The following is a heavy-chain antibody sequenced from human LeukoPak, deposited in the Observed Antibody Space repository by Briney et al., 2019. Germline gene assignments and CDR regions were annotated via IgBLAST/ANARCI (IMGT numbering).Heavy chain of an antibody. V-gene: IGHV4-4*09. Sequence: PSETLSLTCSVSGASMSSNYWSWLRQPPGKGLEGIGYIYQSGNTNYSPSLESRVTMSVDESKNQFSLRVHFVSAADTAVYYCASTRRAAVAGRFDSWGQGTLVTVSS. J-gene: IGHJ4*02. CDR2: IYQSGNT. D-gene: IGHD6-19*01. CDR3: ASTRRAAVAGRFDS. CDR1: GASMSSNY.